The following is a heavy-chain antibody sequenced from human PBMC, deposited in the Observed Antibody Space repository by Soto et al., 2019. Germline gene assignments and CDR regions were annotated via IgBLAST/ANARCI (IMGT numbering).Heavy chain of an antibody. J-gene: IGHJ6*02. Sequence: QVQLVESGGGVVQPGRSLRLSCAASGFTFSSYGMHWVRQAPGKGLEWVAVISYDGSNKYYADSVKGRFTISRDNSKNTLYLQMNSLRAEVTAVYYCAKAGPYVNGMDVWGQGTTVTVSS. D-gene: IGHD2-8*01. CDR1: GFTFSSYG. CDR2: ISYDGSNK. CDR3: AKAGPYVNGMDV. V-gene: IGHV3-30*18.